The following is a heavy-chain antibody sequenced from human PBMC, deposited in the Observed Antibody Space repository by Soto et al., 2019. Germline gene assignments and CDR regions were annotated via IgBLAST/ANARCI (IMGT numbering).Heavy chain of an antibody. J-gene: IGHJ4*02. CDR1: GFTFRSHA. D-gene: IGHD3-9*01. CDR3: ARAPMERYFYWYFDH. CDR2: ISGTGGTT. V-gene: IGHV3-23*01. Sequence: EVQLLESGGGLVQPGGSLRLSCVGSGFTFRSHALTWVRQSPGKGLEWVAGISGTGGTTYYGDTMRGRFTISRDNSKEPLNLQMDSLRPEDTGSYFCARAPMERYFYWYFDHWGQGSLVIVTS.